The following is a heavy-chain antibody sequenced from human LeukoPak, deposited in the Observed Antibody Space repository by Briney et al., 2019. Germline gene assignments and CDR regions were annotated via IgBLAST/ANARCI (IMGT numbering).Heavy chain of an antibody. Sequence: ASVKVSCKASGYSFTDNYIHWVRQAPGQGLEWMGGINPNSGGATYAQQFQGRVTMTRDTSISTAYMEFSSLRSDDTAVYYCARDWAGDFQNWGQGTLVTVSS. J-gene: IGHJ4*02. D-gene: IGHD7-27*01. CDR2: INPNSGGA. CDR1: GYSFTDNY. V-gene: IGHV1-2*02. CDR3: ARDWAGDFQN.